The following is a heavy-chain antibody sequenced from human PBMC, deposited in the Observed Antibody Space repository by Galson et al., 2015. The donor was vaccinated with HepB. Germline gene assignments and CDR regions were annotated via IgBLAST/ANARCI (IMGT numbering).Heavy chain of an antibody. J-gene: IGHJ3*01. Sequence: SLRLSCAVSGFTFSNFAMSRVRQSPGRGLEWVSTISASGDSTYYADSVKGQFTISRDNSKNTLFLQMNSLRAEDTALYYCARKGPPRDAFDVWGRGTVVTVSS. V-gene: IGHV3-23*01. CDR2: ISASGDST. CDR1: GFTFSNFA. CDR3: ARKGPPRDAFDV.